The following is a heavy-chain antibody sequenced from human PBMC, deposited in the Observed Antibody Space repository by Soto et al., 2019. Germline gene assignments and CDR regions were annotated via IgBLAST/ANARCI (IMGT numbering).Heavy chain of an antibody. D-gene: IGHD3-22*01. Sequence: QVQLVESGGGVVQPGRSLRLSCAASGLTFSYYAMHWVRQAPGKGLEWVALISYSGNNKYYADSVKGRFTISRDNSENTLYLQMNSIGPEDTAIYYCARTPETSGYYYYFDSWGQGTLITVSS. CDR3: ARTPETSGYYYYFDS. J-gene: IGHJ4*02. CDR1: GLTFSYYA. V-gene: IGHV3-30-3*01. CDR2: ISYSGNNK.